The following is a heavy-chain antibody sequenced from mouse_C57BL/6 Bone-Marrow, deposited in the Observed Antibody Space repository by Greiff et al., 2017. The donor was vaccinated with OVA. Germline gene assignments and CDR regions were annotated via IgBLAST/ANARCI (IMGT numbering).Heavy chain of an antibody. J-gene: IGHJ2*01. V-gene: IGHV1-4*01. CDR2: INPSSGYP. D-gene: IGHD6-5*01. CDR3: ERSDAVYFDY. Sequence: QVQLQQSGAELARPGASVKMSCKASGYTFTSYTMHWVKQRPGQGLEWIGYINPSSGYPKYNQKFKDKATLTADKSSSTAYMQLSSLTSEDSAVYYCERSDAVYFDYWGQGTTLTVSS. CDR1: GYTFTSYT.